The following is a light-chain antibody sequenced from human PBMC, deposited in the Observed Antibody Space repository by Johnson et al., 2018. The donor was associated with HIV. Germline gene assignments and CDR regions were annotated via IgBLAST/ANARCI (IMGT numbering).Light chain of an antibody. J-gene: IGLJ1*01. CDR1: SSNIGNNY. CDR3: GTWDTSLSAFV. CDR2: DNN. Sequence: QAVLTQPPSVSAAPGQKVTIFCSGSSSNIGNNYVSWYQQVPGTAPKLLIYDNNKRPSGIPDRFSGSKSGTSATLGITGLQTGDEADFYCGTWDTSLSAFVFGTGTKVTV. V-gene: IGLV1-51*01.